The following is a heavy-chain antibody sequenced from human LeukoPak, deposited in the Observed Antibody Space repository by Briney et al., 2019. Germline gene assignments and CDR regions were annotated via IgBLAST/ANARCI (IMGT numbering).Heavy chain of an antibody. CDR2: IIPIFGTA. Sequence: ASVKVSCKASGGTFSSYAISWVRQAPGQGLEWMGGIIPIFGTANYAQKFQGRVTITTDESTSTAYMELSSLRSDDTAVYYCARGSRIGGRNYDSSGYYYWGQGTLVTVSS. D-gene: IGHD3-22*01. CDR1: GGTFSSYA. V-gene: IGHV1-69*05. J-gene: IGHJ4*02. CDR3: ARGSRIGGRNYDSSGYYY.